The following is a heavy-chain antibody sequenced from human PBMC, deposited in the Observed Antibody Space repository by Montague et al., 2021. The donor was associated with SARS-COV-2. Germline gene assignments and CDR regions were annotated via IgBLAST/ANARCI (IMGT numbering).Heavy chain of an antibody. V-gene: IGHV4-34*01. CDR3: AGVKREYWCGLGVSSHFDD. J-gene: IGHJ4*02. CDR1: GGSISGYY. Sequence: SETLSLTCAVSGGSISGYYWSWIRQPPGKGLEWIGEINYSGSTNYNPSLKSRVTISVDTSKNQFSLKLSSVTAADTAVYYCAGVKREYWCGLGVSSHFDDWGQGTLVTVSS. CDR2: INYSGST. D-gene: IGHD3-3*01.